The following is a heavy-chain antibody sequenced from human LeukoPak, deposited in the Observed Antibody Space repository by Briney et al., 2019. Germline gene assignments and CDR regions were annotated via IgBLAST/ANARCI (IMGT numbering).Heavy chain of an antibody. CDR2: INPNSGGT. CDR1: GYSFNDKY. V-gene: IGHV1-2*02. J-gene: IGHJ6*03. Sequence: ASVKVSCKASGYSFNDKYLHWVRQAPGQGLEWMGSINPNSGGTNYAQKLQGRVTMTTDTSTSTAYMELRSLRSDDTAVYYCARGIAVAPYYYYYMDVWGKGTTVTISS. CDR3: ARGIAVAPYYYYYMDV. D-gene: IGHD6-19*01.